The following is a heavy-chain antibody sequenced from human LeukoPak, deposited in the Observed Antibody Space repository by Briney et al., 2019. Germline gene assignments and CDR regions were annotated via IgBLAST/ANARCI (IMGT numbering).Heavy chain of an antibody. V-gene: IGHV4-59*01. CDR2: IYYTGST. Sequence: PSETLSLTCTVSGGSISSYYWSWIRQPPGKGLEWIGYIYYTGSTSYKPSLKSRVTMSVDTSKNQFSLNLSSVTAADTAVYYCARGSYSDYGDWFDPWGQGTLVTVSS. CDR3: ARGSYSDYGDWFDP. D-gene: IGHD5-12*01. J-gene: IGHJ5*02. CDR1: GGSISSYY.